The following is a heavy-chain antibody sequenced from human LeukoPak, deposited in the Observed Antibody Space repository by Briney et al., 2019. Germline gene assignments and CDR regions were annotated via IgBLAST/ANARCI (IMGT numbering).Heavy chain of an antibody. CDR3: AKDWAYESRGPPYYFDY. D-gene: IGHD3-22*01. CDR1: GFTFSSYG. Sequence: GGSLRLSCAAAGFTFSSYGMSWVRQAPGKGLEWVSTISGSGGTTYYADAVQGRFTISRDSSKNTLYLQMNRLRAEDTAVYFCAKDWAYESRGPPYYFDYWGQGTLVTVSS. J-gene: IGHJ4*02. V-gene: IGHV3-23*01. CDR2: ISGSGGTT.